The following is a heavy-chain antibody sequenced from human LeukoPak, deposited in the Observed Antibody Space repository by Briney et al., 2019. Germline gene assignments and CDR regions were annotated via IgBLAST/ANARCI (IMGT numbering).Heavy chain of an antibody. D-gene: IGHD3-3*01. V-gene: IGHV3-74*01. J-gene: IGHJ4*02. CDR3: ARVQSEDTYYDFWSGYYPFDY. Sequence: GGSLRLSCAASGFTLSSYWMSWVRQAPGKGLVWVSRINSDGSSTSYADSVKGRFTISRDNAKNTLYLQMNSLRAEDTAVYYCARVQSEDTYYDFWSGYYPFDYWGQGTLVTVSS. CDR2: INSDGSST. CDR1: GFTLSSYW.